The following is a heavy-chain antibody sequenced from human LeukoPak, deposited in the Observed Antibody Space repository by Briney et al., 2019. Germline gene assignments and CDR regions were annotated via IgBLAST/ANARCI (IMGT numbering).Heavy chain of an antibody. J-gene: IGHJ4*02. CDR3: VREGLERRTNFDY. D-gene: IGHD1-1*01. CDR2: ISMNVQTT. CDR1: GYTFTSHV. Sequence: GGSLRLSCSASGYTFTSHVMHWVRQAPGKGLQYVSGISMNVQTTYYAGSVKGRFTISRDSSKNTVYLQMNSLTAEDTAVYYCVREGLERRTNFDYWGQGTLVSVSS. V-gene: IGHV3-64D*06.